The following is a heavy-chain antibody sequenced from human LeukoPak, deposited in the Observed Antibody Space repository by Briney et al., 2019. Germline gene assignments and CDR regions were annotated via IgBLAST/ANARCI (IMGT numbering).Heavy chain of an antibody. D-gene: IGHD2-15*01. Sequence: GGSLRLSCAASGFTFSSYAMSWVRQAPGKGLEWVSAISGSGGSTYYADSVKGRFTISRDNSENTLYLQMNSLRAEDTALYYCAKLRVVAATRDVWGQGTTVTVSS. CDR1: GFTFSSYA. CDR2: ISGSGGST. CDR3: AKLRVVAATRDV. J-gene: IGHJ6*02. V-gene: IGHV3-23*01.